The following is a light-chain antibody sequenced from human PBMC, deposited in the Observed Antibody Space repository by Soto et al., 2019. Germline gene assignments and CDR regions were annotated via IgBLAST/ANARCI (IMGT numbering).Light chain of an antibody. CDR2: KAS. J-gene: IGKJ1*01. V-gene: IGKV1-5*03. CDR1: QSISSW. CDR3: QQYNSFIWT. Sequence: DIQMTQSPSTLSAPVGDRVTISLVASQSISSWLAWYQQKAGKAPKLLIYKASNLESGVPSRFSGSGSGTEFNLTISSLQPEDFATYYCQQYNSFIWTFGQGTKV.